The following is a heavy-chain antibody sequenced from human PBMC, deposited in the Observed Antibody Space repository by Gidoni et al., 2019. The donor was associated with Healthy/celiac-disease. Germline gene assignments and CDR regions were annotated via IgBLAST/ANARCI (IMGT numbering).Heavy chain of an antibody. CDR2: ISGSGGST. Sequence: EVQLLESGGGLVQPGGSLRLSCAASGSTFSSYAMSWVRQAPGKGLEWFSAISGSGGSTYDADSVKGRFTISRDNSKNTLYMQMNSLRAEDTAVYYCAKGGGAGSRGYFDYWGQGTLVTVSS. CDR3: AKGGGAGSRGYFDY. CDR1: GSTFSSYA. V-gene: IGHV3-23*01. J-gene: IGHJ4*02. D-gene: IGHD3-10*01.